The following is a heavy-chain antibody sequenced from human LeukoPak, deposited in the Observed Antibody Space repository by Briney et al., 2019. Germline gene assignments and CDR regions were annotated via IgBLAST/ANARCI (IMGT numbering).Heavy chain of an antibody. J-gene: IGHJ4*02. Sequence: PGGSLRLSCAASGFTFSSYSMNWVRQAPGKGLEWVSSISSSSSYIYYADSVKGRFTISRDNAKNSLYLQMNSLRAEDTAVYYCARGAGYCSSTSCSGEDCWGQGTLATVSS. V-gene: IGHV3-21*01. D-gene: IGHD2-2*01. CDR2: ISSSSSYI. CDR1: GFTFSSYS. CDR3: ARGAGYCSSTSCSGEDC.